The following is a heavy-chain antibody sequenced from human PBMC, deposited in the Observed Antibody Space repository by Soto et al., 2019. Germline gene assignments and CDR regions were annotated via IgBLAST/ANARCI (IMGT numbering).Heavy chain of an antibody. J-gene: IGHJ3*02. V-gene: IGHV1-24*01. Sequence: ASVKVSCKVSGYTLTELSMHWVRQAPGKGLEWMGGFDPEDGETIYAQKFQGRVTMTEDTSTDTAYMELSSLRSEDTAVYYCATDQPRHRYQLGAFDIWGQGTMVTVSS. D-gene: IGHD2-2*01. CDR1: GYTLTELS. CDR2: FDPEDGET. CDR3: ATDQPRHRYQLGAFDI.